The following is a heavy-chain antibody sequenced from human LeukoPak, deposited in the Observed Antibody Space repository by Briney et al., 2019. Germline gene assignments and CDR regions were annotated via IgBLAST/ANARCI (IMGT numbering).Heavy chain of an antibody. Sequence: GGSLRLSCAASGFTFSSCWMSWVRQAPGKGLEWVANIKQDGSEKYYVDSVKGRFTISRDNAKNSLYLQMNSLRAEDTAVYYCARVSSSGFDYWGQGTLVTVSS. J-gene: IGHJ4*02. CDR3: ARVSSSGFDY. CDR1: GFTFSSCW. V-gene: IGHV3-7*01. CDR2: IKQDGSEK. D-gene: IGHD6-19*01.